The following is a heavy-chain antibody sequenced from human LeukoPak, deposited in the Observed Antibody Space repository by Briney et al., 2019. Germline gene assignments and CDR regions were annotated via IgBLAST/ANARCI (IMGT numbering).Heavy chain of an antibody. D-gene: IGHD3-16*02. CDR2: IYISGST. CDR3: ARDIVLPARFDP. Sequence: SETLSLTCTVSGGSISTYYWTWIRQPAGKGLEWIGRIYISGSTNYNPSLKSRVTMSVDTSKNQFSLKLTSVTAADTAVYYCARDIVLPARFDPRGQGTLVTVSS. CDR1: GGSISTYY. J-gene: IGHJ5*02. V-gene: IGHV4-4*07.